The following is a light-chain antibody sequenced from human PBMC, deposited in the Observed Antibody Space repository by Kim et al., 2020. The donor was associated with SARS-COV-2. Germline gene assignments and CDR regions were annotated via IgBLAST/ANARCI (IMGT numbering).Light chain of an antibody. V-gene: IGKV3-20*01. Sequence: EVVLTQSPGTLSLSPGERATLSCRASQTIASTHLAWYQQKAGQAPRLIIYGISTRPTGISDRFSGSGSETDFTLTINRLEPEDFAVYYCQQYADSPPTFGQGTKVDIK. J-gene: IGKJ1*01. CDR2: GIS. CDR1: QTIASTH. CDR3: QQYADSPPT.